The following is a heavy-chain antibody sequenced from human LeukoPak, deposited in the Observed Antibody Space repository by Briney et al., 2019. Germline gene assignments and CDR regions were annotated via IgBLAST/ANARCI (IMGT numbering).Heavy chain of an antibody. CDR1: GFTFTNYA. CDR3: VVYTGGYRSQF. V-gene: IGHV3-23*01. J-gene: IGHJ4*02. D-gene: IGHD5-24*01. CDR2: ISDRGDRQ. Sequence: GGSLRLSCAASGFTFTNYAMSWVRQTPGKGLEWVSAISDRGDRQYYADSVKGRFTISRDNSMNTLRLQMNSLSVEDTAVYYCVVYTGGYRSQFWGQGTLVTVSS.